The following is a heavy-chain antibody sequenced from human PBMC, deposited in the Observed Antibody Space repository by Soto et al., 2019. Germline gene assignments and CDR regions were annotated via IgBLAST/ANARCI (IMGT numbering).Heavy chain of an antibody. J-gene: IGHJ6*02. CDR3: ARLDTPSRGYHYYGMDV. D-gene: IGHD5-18*01. CDR2: IYPGDSDT. V-gene: IGHV5-51*01. CDR1: GYSFTSYW. Sequence: GESLKISCKGSGYSFTSYWIGWVRQMPGKGLEWMGIIYPGDSDTRYSPSFQGQVTISADKSISTAYLQWSSLKASDTAMYYCARLDTPSRGYHYYGMDVWGQGTTVTVSS.